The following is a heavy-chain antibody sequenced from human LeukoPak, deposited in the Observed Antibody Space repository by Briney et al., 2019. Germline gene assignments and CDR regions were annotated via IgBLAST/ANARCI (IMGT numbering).Heavy chain of an antibody. Sequence: KPSETLSLTCTVSGYSINSAYYWGWIRQPPGKGLEWIGEINHSGSTNYNPSLKSRVTISVDTSKNQFSLKLSSVTAADTAVYYCASSGGDYCSGGSCYSPPFDYWGQGTLVTVSS. J-gene: IGHJ4*02. V-gene: IGHV4-38-2*02. CDR2: INHSGST. CDR1: GYSINSAYY. D-gene: IGHD2-15*01. CDR3: ASSGGDYCSGGSCYSPPFDY.